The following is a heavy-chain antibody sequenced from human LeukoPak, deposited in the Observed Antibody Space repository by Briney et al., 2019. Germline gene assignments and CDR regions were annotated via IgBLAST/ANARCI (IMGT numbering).Heavy chain of an antibody. J-gene: IGHJ2*01. V-gene: IGHV1-2*02. D-gene: IGHD3/OR15-3a*01. CDR1: GYTFTGHY. Sequence: GTSVKVSCKASGYTFTGHYLHWVRQAPGQGPEWMGWINPKSGGTNYAQKYQGRVTMTRDTSISTAYMEVSRLRSDDTAVYYCARDPGLKGSYWYFDLWGRSTLVTVSS. CDR2: INPKSGGT. CDR3: ARDPGLKGSYWYFDL.